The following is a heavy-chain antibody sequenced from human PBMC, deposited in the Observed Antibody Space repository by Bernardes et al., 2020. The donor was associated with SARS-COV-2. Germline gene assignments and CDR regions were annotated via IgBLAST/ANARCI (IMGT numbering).Heavy chain of an antibody. J-gene: IGHJ6*02. Sequence: ASVQVSCKASGYTFPKFGISWVRQAAGHGLEWMGWTSAYHGNTNYAQKLQDRATMPTDTYTSTAYMALRGLGADDTAVYYCARVGCGGDGYPNPRPYYYYGIDVWDQGTTVTESS. CDR2: TSAYHGNT. D-gene: IGHD2-21*01. CDR1: GYTFPKFG. CDR3: ARVGCGGDGYPNPRPYYYYGIDV. V-gene: IGHV1-18*01.